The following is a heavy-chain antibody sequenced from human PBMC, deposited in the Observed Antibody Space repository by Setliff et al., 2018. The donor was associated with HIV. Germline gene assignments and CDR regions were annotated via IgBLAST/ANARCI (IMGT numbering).Heavy chain of an antibody. CDR3: ARDPSYSPYYDFWSGYYPHDALDI. CDR2: INPSGGST. D-gene: IGHD3-3*01. Sequence: GASVKVSCKASGYIFTNYYMHWVRQAPGQGLEWMGIINPSGGSTSYAQKFQGRVTMTRDTSTSTVYMELSSLRSEDTAIYYCARDPSYSPYYDFWSGYYPHDALDIWGQGTMVTVSS. V-gene: IGHV1-46*01. J-gene: IGHJ3*02. CDR1: GYIFTNYY.